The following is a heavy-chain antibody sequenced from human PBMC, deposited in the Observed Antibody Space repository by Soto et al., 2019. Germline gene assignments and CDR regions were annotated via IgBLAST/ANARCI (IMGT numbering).Heavy chain of an antibody. Sequence: SETLSLTCTVSGGSISSSSYYWGWIRQPPGKGLEWIGTFYYSGSTYYNPSLESRVTISVDTSKNQFSLKVSSVTAADTAVYYCARLGGYCTITSCYGYYGMDVWGQGTTVTVSS. CDR2: FYYSGST. CDR3: ARLGGYCTITSCYGYYGMDV. J-gene: IGHJ6*02. CDR1: GGSISSSSYY. V-gene: IGHV4-39*01. D-gene: IGHD2-2*01.